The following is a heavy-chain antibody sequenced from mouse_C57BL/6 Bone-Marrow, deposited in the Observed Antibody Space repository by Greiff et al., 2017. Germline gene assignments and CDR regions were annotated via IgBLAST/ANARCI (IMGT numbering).Heavy chain of an antibody. CDR2: INPNNGGT. V-gene: IGHV1-22*01. CDR1: GYTFTDYN. Sequence: VQLQQSGPELVKPGASVKMSCKASGYTFTDYNMHWVKQSHGKSLEWIGYINPNNGGTSYNQKFKGKATLTVNKSSSTAYMELRSLTSEESAVXYCAGKPLIYYDYGGAMDYWGQGTSVTVSS. CDR3: AGKPLIYYDYGGAMDY. D-gene: IGHD2-4*01. J-gene: IGHJ4*01.